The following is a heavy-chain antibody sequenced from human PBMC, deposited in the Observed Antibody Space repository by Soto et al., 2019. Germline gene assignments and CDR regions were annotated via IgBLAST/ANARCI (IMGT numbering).Heavy chain of an antibody. J-gene: IGHJ6*02. CDR3: ASLMSSGYYYGMDV. Sequence: QVQLVQSGAEVKKPGSSVKVSCKGSGGTFSSYTISWVRQAPGQGLEWMGRILPILGITKYAQKFQGRVTITADKPTSTAYMQLSSLRSEDTAVYYCASLMSSGYYYGMDVWGQGTTVTVSS. D-gene: IGHD3-10*01. CDR1: GGTFSSYT. CDR2: ILPILGIT. V-gene: IGHV1-69*02.